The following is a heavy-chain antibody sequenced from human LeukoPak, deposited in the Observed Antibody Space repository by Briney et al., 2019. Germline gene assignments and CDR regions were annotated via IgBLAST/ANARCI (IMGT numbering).Heavy chain of an antibody. Sequence: SQTLSLTCAISGDSVSSISVAWNWIRQSPSRGLEWLGRTYYRSKWYYEYAVSVKGRININPDPSKNQFSLQLNSVTPEDTAVYYCALARSEYHYGMDVWGQGTTVTVTS. CDR3: ALARSEYHYGMDV. J-gene: IGHJ6*02. CDR2: TYYRSKWYY. V-gene: IGHV6-1*01. CDR1: GDSVSSISVA.